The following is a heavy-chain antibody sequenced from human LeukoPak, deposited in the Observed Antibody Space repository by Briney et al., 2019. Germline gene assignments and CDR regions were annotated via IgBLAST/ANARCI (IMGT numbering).Heavy chain of an antibody. J-gene: IGHJ5*02. D-gene: IGHD3-3*01. V-gene: IGHV4-31*03. CDR2: IYYSGST. CDR3: ARDDCDPYDFWSGYQSGGFDP. Sequence: QTLXLTCTVSGGSISSGGYYWSWVRQHPGKGLEWIGYIYYSGSTYYNPSLKSRVPISVDTSKNQFSLKLSSVTAADTAVYYCARDDCDPYDFWSGYQSGGFDPWGQGTLVTVSS. CDR1: GGSISSGGYY.